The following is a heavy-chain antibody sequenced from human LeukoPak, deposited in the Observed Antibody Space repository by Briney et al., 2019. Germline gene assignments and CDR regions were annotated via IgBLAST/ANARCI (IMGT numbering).Heavy chain of an antibody. CDR1: GFTFSSYW. J-gene: IGHJ4*02. CDR3: ARATYYYGSGSFRGPHYYFDY. V-gene: IGHV3-74*01. Sequence: GGSLRLSCAASGFTFSSYWMHWVRQAPGKGLVWVSRINSDGSSTSYADSVKGRFTISRDNAKNSLYLQMNSLRAEDTALYYCARATYYYGSGSFRGPHYYFDYWGQGTLVTVSS. D-gene: IGHD3-10*01. CDR2: INSDGSST.